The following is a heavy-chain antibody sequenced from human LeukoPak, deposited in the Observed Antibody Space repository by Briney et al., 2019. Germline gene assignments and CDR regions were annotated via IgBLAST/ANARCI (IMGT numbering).Heavy chain of an antibody. CDR2: ISGSGGST. V-gene: IGHV3-23*01. J-gene: IGHJ4*02. D-gene: IGHD4-17*01. CDR1: GFTFSSYG. CDR3: ARRDSGDYAGGLLYY. Sequence: PGGTLRLSCAASGFTFSSYGMSWVRQAPGKGLEWVSAISGSGGSTYYADSVKGRFTISRDNSKNTLYLQMNSLRADDTAVYYCARRDSGDYAGGLLYYWGQGTLVTVSS.